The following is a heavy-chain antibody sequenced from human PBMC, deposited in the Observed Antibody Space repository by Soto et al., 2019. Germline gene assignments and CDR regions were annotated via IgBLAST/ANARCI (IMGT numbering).Heavy chain of an antibody. Sequence: ASVKVSCKASGYTFTIYGIIWVRQAPGQGLEWMGWISAYNGNTNYAQKLQGRVTMTTDTSTSTAYMELRSLRSDDTAVYYCAREGLDIVVVPAADDAFDIWGQGTMVT. V-gene: IGHV1-18*01. J-gene: IGHJ3*02. CDR1: GYTFTIYG. CDR2: ISAYNGNT. CDR3: AREGLDIVVVPAADDAFDI. D-gene: IGHD2-2*01.